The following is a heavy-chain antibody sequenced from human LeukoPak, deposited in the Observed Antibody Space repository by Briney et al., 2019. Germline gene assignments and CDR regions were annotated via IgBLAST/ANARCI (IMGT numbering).Heavy chain of an antibody. CDR1: GYSFTSYW. CDR2: IYPGDPDT. CDR3: ARHILARYTYSYDGMDV. Sequence: GESLKISCKVSGYSFTSYWIGWVRQMPGKGLEWMGIIYPGDPDTRYSPSFQGQVTISADKSISTAYLQWSSLKASDSAMYYCARHILARYTYSYDGMDVWGQGTTVTVSS. D-gene: IGHD5-18*01. V-gene: IGHV5-51*01. J-gene: IGHJ6*02.